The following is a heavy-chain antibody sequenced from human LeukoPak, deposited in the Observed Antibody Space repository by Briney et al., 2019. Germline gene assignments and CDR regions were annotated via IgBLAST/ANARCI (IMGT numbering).Heavy chain of an antibody. CDR3: TTGNWGPY. CDR2: IKRKTDAGTT. V-gene: IGHV3-15*07. J-gene: IGHJ4*02. CDR1: GFTFSDAW. D-gene: IGHD7-27*01. Sequence: GGSLRLSCAASGFTFSDAWMNWVRQAPGKGLEWVGRIKRKTDAGTTDYAAPVKGRFTISRDDSKDTLYLQMNSLKTEDTAVYYCTTGNWGPYWGQGTLVTVSS.